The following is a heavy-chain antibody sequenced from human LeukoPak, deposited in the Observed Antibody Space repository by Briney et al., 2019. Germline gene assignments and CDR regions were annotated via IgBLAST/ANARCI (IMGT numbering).Heavy chain of an antibody. V-gene: IGHV4-39*01. Sequence: PSETLSLTCTVSGDSFSSRTYYWGWVRQPPRKGLEYIGTISSGGNTYYNPSLKSRVTLSVDTSKNQFSLKLSSVTAADTAVYFWARHREVYLVDSIKYPRYLAPWAKETLVTVSS. CDR1: GDSFSSRTYY. CDR3: ARHREVYLVDSIKYPRYLAP. D-gene: IGHD3-22*01. CDR2: ISSGGNT. J-gene: IGHJ5*02.